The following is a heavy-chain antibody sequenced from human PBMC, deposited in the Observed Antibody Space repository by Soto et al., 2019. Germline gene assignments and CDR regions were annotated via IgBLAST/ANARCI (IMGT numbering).Heavy chain of an antibody. CDR1: GFTFSMYS. D-gene: IGHD6-25*01. CDR3: AKDGMVAAAGFYYFEN. J-gene: IGHJ4*02. CDR2: IPQDGVDG. Sequence: LRLSCEVSGFTFSMYSMSWVRQTPGKGLEWVAKIPQDGVDGHYADSVKGRFTISRDNSKNTLFLQMNSLRADDTAVYYCAKDGMVAAAGFYYFENWGQGTQVTVSS. V-gene: IGHV3-7*03.